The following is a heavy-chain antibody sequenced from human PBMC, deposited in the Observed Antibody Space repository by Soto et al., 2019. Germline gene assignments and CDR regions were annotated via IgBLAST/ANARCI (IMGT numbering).Heavy chain of an antibody. V-gene: IGHV3-23*01. D-gene: IGHD6-19*01. Sequence: EVQLLESGGGSVQPGGSLRLSCAASGFTFSSYVMCWVRQAPGKGLEWVSAISGTGSSTNYADSVEGRFTISRDNSKNTLYLQMSSLRAEDTAVYYCAKAGGIAVPGTHLDYWGQGTLVTVSS. CDR2: ISGTGSST. CDR1: GFTFSSYV. J-gene: IGHJ4*02. CDR3: AKAGGIAVPGTHLDY.